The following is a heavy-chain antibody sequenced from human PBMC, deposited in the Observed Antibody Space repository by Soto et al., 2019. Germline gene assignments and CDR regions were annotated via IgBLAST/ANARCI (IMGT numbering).Heavy chain of an antibody. CDR1: GGSISTDNW. V-gene: IGHV4-4*02. J-gene: IGHJ4*02. Sequence: SETLSLICAISGGSISTDNWWSWVRQPPGRGLEWIGEIYQRGSPNYNSSLRSRVTISLDKSKNSFSLQLTSVTAADTAVYFCARTQGYGDSPFDYWGQGTLVTVSS. CDR2: IYQRGSP. D-gene: IGHD2-21*02. CDR3: ARTQGYGDSPFDY.